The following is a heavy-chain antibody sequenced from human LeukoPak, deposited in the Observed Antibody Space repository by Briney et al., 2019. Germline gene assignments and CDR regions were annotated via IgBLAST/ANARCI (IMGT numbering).Heavy chain of an antibody. CDR1: GGSISSYY. D-gene: IGHD3-22*01. CDR2: IYYSGST. Sequence: KPSETLSLTCTVSGGSISSYYWSWIRQPPGKGLEWIGYIYYSGSTYYNPSLKSRVTISVDTSKNQFSLKLSSVTAADTAVYYCARHRMIVDDAFDIWGQGTMVTVSS. V-gene: IGHV4-59*04. J-gene: IGHJ3*02. CDR3: ARHRMIVDDAFDI.